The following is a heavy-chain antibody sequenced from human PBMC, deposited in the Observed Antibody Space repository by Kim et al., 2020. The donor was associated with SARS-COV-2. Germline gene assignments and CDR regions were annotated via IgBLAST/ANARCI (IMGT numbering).Heavy chain of an antibody. Sequence: TTAYAKQFRGRFTITADESTSTVFMQRSSLSSEDTAIYYCARVASLLGEDYWGQGTLVTVSS. V-gene: IGHV1-69*01. D-gene: IGHD3-16*01. CDR3: ARVASLLGEDY. CDR2: TT. J-gene: IGHJ4*02.